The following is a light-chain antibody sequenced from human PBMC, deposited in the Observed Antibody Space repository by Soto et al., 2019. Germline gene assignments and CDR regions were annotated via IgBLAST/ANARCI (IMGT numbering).Light chain of an antibody. Sequence: QSALTQPASVSGSPGQSITISCTGTNSDVGGYNSVSWYQQHPGKAPKLVIYEVSNRPSGVSNRFSGSKSGNTASLTISGLQAEDDVEYRCTSYTTIITPVFGSETNVTV. CDR3: TSYTTIITPV. CDR1: NSDVGGYNS. CDR2: EVS. V-gene: IGLV2-14*01. J-gene: IGLJ1*01.